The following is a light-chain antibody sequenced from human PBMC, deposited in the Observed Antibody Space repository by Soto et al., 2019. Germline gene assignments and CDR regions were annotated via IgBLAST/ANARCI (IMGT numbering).Light chain of an antibody. J-gene: IGKJ4*01. CDR3: QQYNSVSLLT. Sequence: DIQMTQSPSTLSASVGDRVTITCRASQSVSPWLAWYQQKPGKAPKLLIYKASTLESGVPSRFSGSGSGSEFTLTISSLQPDDFATYHCQQYNSVSLLTFGGGTKVEIK. CDR1: QSVSPW. CDR2: KAS. V-gene: IGKV1-5*03.